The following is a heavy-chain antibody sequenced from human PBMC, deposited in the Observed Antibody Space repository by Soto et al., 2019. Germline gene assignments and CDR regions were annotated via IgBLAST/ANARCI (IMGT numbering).Heavy chain of an antibody. CDR1: GYTFTSYY. Sequence: ASVKVSCKAFGYTFTSYYMHWVRQAPGQGLEWMGIINPSGGSTSYAQKFQGRVTMTRDTSTSTAYMELSSLRSEDTAVYYCARVGFAAAGPNCFDPWGQGTLVTVSS. CDR3: ARVGFAAAGPNCFDP. V-gene: IGHV1-46*03. CDR2: INPSGGST. D-gene: IGHD6-13*01. J-gene: IGHJ5*02.